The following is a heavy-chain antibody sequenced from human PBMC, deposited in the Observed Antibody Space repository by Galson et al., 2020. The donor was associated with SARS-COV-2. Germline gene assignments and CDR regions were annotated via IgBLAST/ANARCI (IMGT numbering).Heavy chain of an antibody. D-gene: IGHD6-19*01. CDR1: GFSFSSYA. J-gene: IGHJ4*02. V-gene: IGHV3-30-3*01. CDR2: ISYDGSKK. Sequence: GGSLRLSCAASGFSFSSYAMHWVRQGPGKGLEWVAVISYDGSKKYYADSVKGRIPISRDNSKNTLYLQMNSLRVDDTAVYYCSREESMSEIYQENASGWYGDFDYWGQGTLVTVSS. CDR3: SREESMSEIYQENASGWYGDFDY.